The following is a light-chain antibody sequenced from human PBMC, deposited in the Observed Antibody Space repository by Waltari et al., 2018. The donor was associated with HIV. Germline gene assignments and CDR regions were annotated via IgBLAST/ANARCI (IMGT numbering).Light chain of an antibody. V-gene: IGLV3-25*03. J-gene: IGLJ2*01. CDR1: ELASQY. Sequence: SYELTQAPLASVSPGQTARIARRGGELASQYVHWYPRTGGPAPVLLVYQDNERALGITERISGSKSGTTGTLTITAVQAEDEADYYCQSAGSIGTSVVFGGGTKLTVL. CDR2: QDN. CDR3: QSAGSIGTSVV.